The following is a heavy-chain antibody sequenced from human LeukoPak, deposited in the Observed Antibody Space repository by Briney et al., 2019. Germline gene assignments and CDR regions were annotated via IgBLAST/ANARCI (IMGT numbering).Heavy chain of an antibody. CDR2: NDPNSGGT. J-gene: IGHJ4*02. CDR1: GYTFTVNH. CDR3: ARMVRGVTLYYFDY. V-gene: IGHV1-2*02. Sequence: ASVKVSCKASGYTFTVNHVHWVRQAPGQGLEWMGWNDPNSGGTKYAQKFQDRVAMTSDTSTSTVYMELSSLRSEDTAVYYCARMVRGVTLYYFDYWGQGTLVTVSS. D-gene: IGHD3-10*01.